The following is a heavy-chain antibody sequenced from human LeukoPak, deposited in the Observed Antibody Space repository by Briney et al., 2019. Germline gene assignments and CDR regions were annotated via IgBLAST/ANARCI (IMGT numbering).Heavy chain of an antibody. CDR3: ARVSQGAMVIYPLPLFDY. J-gene: IGHJ4*02. CDR1: GGSISSSSYY. V-gene: IGHV4-39*07. D-gene: IGHD5-18*01. Sequence: PSETLSLTCTVSGGSISSSSYYWGWIRQPPGKGLEWIGSIYYSGSTNYNPSLKSRVTISVDTSKNQFSLKLSSVTAADTAVYYCARVSQGAMVIYPLPLFDYWGQGTLVTVSS. CDR2: IYYSGST.